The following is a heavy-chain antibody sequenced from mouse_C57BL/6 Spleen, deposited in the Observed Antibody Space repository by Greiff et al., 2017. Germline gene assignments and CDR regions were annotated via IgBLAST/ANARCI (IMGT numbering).Heavy chain of an antibody. D-gene: IGHD4-1*01. CDR1: GYTFTSYW. V-gene: IGHV1-59*01. Sequence: QVQLQQPGAELVRPGTSVKLSCKASGYTFTSYWMHWVKQRPGQGLEWIGVIDPSDSYTNYNQKFKGKATLTVDTSSSTAYMQLSSLTSEDSAVYYCAREGPGTVFAYWGQGTLVTVSA. CDR2: IDPSDSYT. CDR3: AREGPGTVFAY. J-gene: IGHJ3*01.